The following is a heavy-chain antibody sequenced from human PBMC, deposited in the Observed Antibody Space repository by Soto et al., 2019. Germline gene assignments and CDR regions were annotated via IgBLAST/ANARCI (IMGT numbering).Heavy chain of an antibody. J-gene: IGHJ6*03. V-gene: IGHV4-34*01. Sequence: PSETLSLTCAVYGGSFSGYYWSWIRQPPGKGLEWIGEINHSGSTNYNPSLKSRVTISVDTSKNQFSLKLSSVTAADTAVYYCARGLYVSGQWLGSSYYYMDVWGKGTTVTVSS. CDR2: INHSGST. D-gene: IGHD6-19*01. CDR1: GGSFSGYY. CDR3: ARGLYVSGQWLGSSYYYMDV.